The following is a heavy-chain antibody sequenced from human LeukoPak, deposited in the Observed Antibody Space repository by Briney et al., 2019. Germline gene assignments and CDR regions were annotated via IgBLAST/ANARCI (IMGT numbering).Heavy chain of an antibody. V-gene: IGHV3-23*01. D-gene: IGHD1-1*01. CDR2: ISGSGGST. J-gene: IGHJ4*02. CDR3: ARGGRIQLERRGYFDY. CDR1: GFIFNSHA. Sequence: GGSLRLSCAASGFIFNSHAMNWVRQAPGKGLEWVSAISGSGGSTYYADSVKGRFTISRDNSKNTLYLQMNSLRAEDTAVYYCARGGRIQLERRGYFDYWGQGTLVTVSS.